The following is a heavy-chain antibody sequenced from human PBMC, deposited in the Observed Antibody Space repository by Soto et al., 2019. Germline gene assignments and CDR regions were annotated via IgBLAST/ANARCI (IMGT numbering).Heavy chain of an antibody. V-gene: IGHV3-7*03. CDR1: GFTFSSYG. CDR3: AREGGFGVVLPYYYGMDA. J-gene: IGHJ6*02. Sequence: LRLSCAASGFTFSSYGMHWVRQAPGKGLEWVANIKQDGSEKYYVDSVKGRFTISRDNAKNSLYLQMNSLRAEDTAVYYCAREGGFGVVLPYYYGMDAWGQGTTVTVSS. D-gene: IGHD3-3*01. CDR2: IKQDGSEK.